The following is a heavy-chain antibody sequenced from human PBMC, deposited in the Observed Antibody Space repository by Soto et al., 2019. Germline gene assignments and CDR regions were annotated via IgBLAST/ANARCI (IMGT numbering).Heavy chain of an antibody. D-gene: IGHD6-13*01. Sequence: SETLSLTCTVSGGSISSFYYYWSWIRQPPGKGLEWIGYIYYSGSTYYNPSLKSRVTISVDTSKNQFSLKLSSVTAADTAVYYCARDPTIAAAGMGAWGQGTLVTVSS. CDR3: ARDPTIAAAGMGA. J-gene: IGHJ5*02. CDR2: IYYSGST. V-gene: IGHV4-30-4*01. CDR1: GGSISSFYYY.